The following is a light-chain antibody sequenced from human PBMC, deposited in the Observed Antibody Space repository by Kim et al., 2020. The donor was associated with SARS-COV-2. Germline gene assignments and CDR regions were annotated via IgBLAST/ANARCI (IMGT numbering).Light chain of an antibody. J-gene: IGLJ3*02. CDR3: SAWDASLSAWV. Sequence: QPATLICSGKDNNVGNEEAVWLQHHQGHPPNLLSGRRNNRHSEISERFSASRSGNTASLTITRIQPEDEADYYCSAWDASLSAWVFGGGTRLAVL. V-gene: IGLV10-54*01. CDR2: RRN. CDR1: DNNVGNEE.